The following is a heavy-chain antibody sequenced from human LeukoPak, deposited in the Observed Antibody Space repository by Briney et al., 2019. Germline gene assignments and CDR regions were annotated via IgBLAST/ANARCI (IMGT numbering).Heavy chain of an antibody. D-gene: IGHD3-10*01. CDR1: GYIFTCYD. V-gene: IGHV1-8*01. CDR3: ARGPILVRGVIMADSVGGMDV. CDR2: MNPNSDNT. J-gene: IGHJ6*02. Sequence: ASVKVSCKASGYIFTCYDINWVRQATRQGPEWTASMNPNSDNTGYAQKFQGRITMTRDTSISTAYMELSSLSSEDTAVYYCARGPILVRGVIMADSVGGMDVWGQGTTVTVSS.